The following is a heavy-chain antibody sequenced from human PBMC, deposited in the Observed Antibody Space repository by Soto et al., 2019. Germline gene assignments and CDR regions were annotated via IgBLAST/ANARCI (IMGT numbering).Heavy chain of an antibody. V-gene: IGHV3-23*01. D-gene: IGHD3-3*01. J-gene: IGHJ4*02. CDR2: ISGSGGST. CDR3: AKDGTYYDFWSGYFAFDY. Sequence: GGSLRLSCAASGFTFSSHAMSWVRQAPGKXLEWVSAISGSGGSTYYADSVKGRFTISRDNSKNTLYLQMNSLRAEDTAVYYCAKDGTYYDFWSGYFAFDYWGQGTLVTVSS. CDR1: GFTFSSHA.